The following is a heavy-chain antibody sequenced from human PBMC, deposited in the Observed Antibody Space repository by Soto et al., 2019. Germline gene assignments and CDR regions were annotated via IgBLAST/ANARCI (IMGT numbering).Heavy chain of an antibody. D-gene: IGHD2-2*01. CDR1: GGTFSSYA. CDR3: ARHVPAAGYYYGMDV. V-gene: IGHV1-69*12. J-gene: IGHJ6*02. CDR2: IIPIFGTA. Sequence: QVQLVQSGAEVKKPGSSVKVSCKASGGTFSSYAISWVRQAPGQGLEWMGGIIPIFGTANYAQKFKGRVTITADEYTSTANMELSSRRPEDTAVYYCARHVPAAGYYYGMDVWGQGTTVTVSS.